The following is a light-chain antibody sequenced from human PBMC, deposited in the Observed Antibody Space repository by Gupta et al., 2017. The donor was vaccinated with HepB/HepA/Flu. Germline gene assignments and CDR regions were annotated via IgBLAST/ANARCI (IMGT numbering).Light chain of an antibody. CDR3: QRYKYWPPWT. CDR2: GAS. CDR1: QSVSSN. V-gene: IGKV3-15*01. J-gene: IGKJ2*02. Sequence: EIVMTQSPATLSVSPGERATLSCRASQSVSSNLAWYQQKPGQAPRLLIYGASTRATGIPARFSGSGCGTEFTLTISIRQLEDFAVYYCQRYKYWPPWTFGQGTKMEIK.